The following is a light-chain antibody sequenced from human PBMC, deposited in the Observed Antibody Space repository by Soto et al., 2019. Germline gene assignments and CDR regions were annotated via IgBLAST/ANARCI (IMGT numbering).Light chain of an antibody. Sequence: DIQMTQSPSTLSASVGDGVTITCRASQSISSWLAWYQQKPGKAPKLLIYEASNLESGVPSRFSGSGSGTEFTLTISSLQPDDFATYYCQQYYTYSLTFGGGTKVEIK. CDR1: QSISSW. CDR2: EAS. CDR3: QQYYTYSLT. J-gene: IGKJ4*01. V-gene: IGKV1-5*03.